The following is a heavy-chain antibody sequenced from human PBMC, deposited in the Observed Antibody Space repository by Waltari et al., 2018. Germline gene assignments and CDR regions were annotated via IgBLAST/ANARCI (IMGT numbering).Heavy chain of an antibody. V-gene: IGHV3-23*01. CDR3: VKGDWGDF. CDR1: GFTFSTLS. Sequence: EVQLLESGGGLIQPGGSLRLSCAASGFTFSTLSMNWVRQAPGEGLEWVSVIIGSGGTFYADSVKGRFTIARDNSKNILYLQMNSLRADDTAVYYCVKGDWGDFWGQGTLVTVSS. CDR2: IIGSGGT. D-gene: IGHD7-27*01. J-gene: IGHJ4*02.